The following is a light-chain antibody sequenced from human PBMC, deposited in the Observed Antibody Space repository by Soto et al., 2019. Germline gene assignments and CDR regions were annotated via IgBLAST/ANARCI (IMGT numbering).Light chain of an antibody. CDR2: KAS. V-gene: IGKV1-5*03. Sequence: DIQMTQSPSTLSVSSVDRVTITCRASQTISSWLAWYQQKPGKAPKLLIYKASTLKSGVPSRFSGSGSGTEFTLTISSLQPDDFATYYCQQYNSYPWTFGQGTKVDIK. CDR3: QQYNSYPWT. CDR1: QTISSW. J-gene: IGKJ1*01.